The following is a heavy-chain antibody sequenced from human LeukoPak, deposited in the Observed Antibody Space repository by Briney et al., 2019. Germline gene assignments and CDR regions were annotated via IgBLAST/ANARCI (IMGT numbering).Heavy chain of an antibody. CDR1: GGPLSSYY. J-gene: IGHJ5*02. CDR2: IYYSWST. V-gene: IGHV4-59*01. CDR3: ARDNSVRDEAWWFNP. Sequence: PSDTLSLPCTVSGGPLSSYYWRWIRQPPGKGLEWIGYIYYSWSTNYNPSLKSRVTISVDTSKNQFSLKLSSVTAADTAVYYCARDNSVRDEAWWFNPWGQGTLVTVSS. D-gene: IGHD5-24*01.